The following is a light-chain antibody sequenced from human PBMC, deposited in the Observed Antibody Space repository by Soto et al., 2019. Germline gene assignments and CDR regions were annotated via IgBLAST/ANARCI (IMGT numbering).Light chain of an antibody. J-gene: IGLJ3*02. CDR2: DDD. CDR1: SSNIGNHS. Sequence: QSVLTQPPSVSAAPGQKVTISCSGSSSNIGNHSVSWYQQVPGTAPTLLIYDDDKRPSGIPDRFSGSKSGTSATLGITGLQSGDEADYYCGAWDGSLSTGVFGGGTQLTVL. CDR3: GAWDGSLSTGV. V-gene: IGLV1-51*01.